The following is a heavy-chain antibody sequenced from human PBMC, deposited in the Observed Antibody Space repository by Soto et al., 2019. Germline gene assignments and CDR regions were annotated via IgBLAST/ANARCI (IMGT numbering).Heavy chain of an antibody. CDR2: MNAGVGNT. Sequence: ASVKVSCKASGYTFTDYALHWVRQAPGQKIEWIGWMNAGVGNTLYSQKFQGRITITRDTSASTAYMELNSPKSEDTAIYYCASDTGYTFGSLNXWGPGTLVTVSS. J-gene: IGHJ4*02. CDR1: GYTFTDYA. D-gene: IGHD5-18*01. V-gene: IGHV1-3*01. CDR3: ASDTGYTFGSLNX.